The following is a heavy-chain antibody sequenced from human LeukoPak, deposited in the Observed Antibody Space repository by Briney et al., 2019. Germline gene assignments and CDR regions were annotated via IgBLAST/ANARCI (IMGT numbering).Heavy chain of an antibody. D-gene: IGHD1-14*01. CDR1: EDTFISYD. J-gene: IGHJ4*02. CDR3: AKAFGTDRYKS. Sequence: ASVKVSCKVSEDTFISYDINWVRQATGQGLEWMGWMTPNTGHTAPAQKFQGRVTMTTDTSTKTVYLELRSLKSDDTAVYYCAKAFGTDRYKSWGQGTLVTDSS. V-gene: IGHV1-8*01. CDR2: MTPNTGHT.